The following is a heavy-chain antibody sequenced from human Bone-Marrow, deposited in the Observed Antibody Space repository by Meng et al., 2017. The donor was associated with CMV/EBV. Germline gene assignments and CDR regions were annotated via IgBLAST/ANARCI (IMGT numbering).Heavy chain of an antibody. CDR1: GYTFTGYY. Sequence: ASVKVSCKASGYTFTGYYMNWVRQAPGQGLEWMGWINPNSGGTNYAQKFQGRVTMTRDTSISTAYMELSRLRSDDTAVYYCARVSGYWSGGTCPFDYWGQGTLVTVSS. V-gene: IGHV1-2*02. CDR2: INPNSGGT. D-gene: IGHD2-15*01. CDR3: ARVSGYWSGGTCPFDY. J-gene: IGHJ4*02.